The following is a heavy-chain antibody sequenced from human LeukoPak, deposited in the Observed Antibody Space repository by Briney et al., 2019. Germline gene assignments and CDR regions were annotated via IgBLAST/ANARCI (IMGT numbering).Heavy chain of an antibody. D-gene: IGHD2-2*01. V-gene: IGHV1-18*01. Sequence: AASVKVSCKASGYTFTSYGISWVRQAPGQGLEWMGWISAYNGNTNYAQKLQGRVTMTTDTSTSTAYMELRSLRSDDTAVYYCARDDWGYCSSTSCPDAFDIWGQGTMVTVSS. J-gene: IGHJ3*02. CDR2: ISAYNGNT. CDR1: GYTFTSYG. CDR3: ARDDWGYCSSTSCPDAFDI.